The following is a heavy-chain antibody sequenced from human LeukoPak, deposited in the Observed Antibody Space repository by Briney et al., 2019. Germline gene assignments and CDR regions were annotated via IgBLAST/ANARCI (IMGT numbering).Heavy chain of an antibody. V-gene: IGHV4-39*07. D-gene: IGHD1-7*01. CDR2: IYYSGST. CDR3: ARFRYNWNLGLGAFDI. J-gene: IGHJ3*02. Sequence: SETLSLTCTVSGGSISSVNYYWGWIRQPPGKGLEWIGSIYYSGSTYYNPSLKSRVTISVATSKNQFSLKLSSVTAADTAVYYCARFRYNWNLGLGAFDIWGQGTMVTVSS. CDR1: GGSISSVNYY.